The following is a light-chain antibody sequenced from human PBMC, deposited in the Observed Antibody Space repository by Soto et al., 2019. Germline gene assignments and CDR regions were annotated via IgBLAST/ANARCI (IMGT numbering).Light chain of an antibody. J-gene: IGLJ2*01. V-gene: IGLV2-14*01. Sequence: QSVLTQPASVSGSPGQSTTISCTGTNSDIGSYNSVSWYQHHPGKAPKLMIYEVSNRPSGVSNRFSGSKSGKKASLTISGLQAEDEALYYCSSFTSTSTVVFGGGTQLTVL. CDR3: SSFTSTSTVV. CDR2: EVS. CDR1: NSDIGSYNS.